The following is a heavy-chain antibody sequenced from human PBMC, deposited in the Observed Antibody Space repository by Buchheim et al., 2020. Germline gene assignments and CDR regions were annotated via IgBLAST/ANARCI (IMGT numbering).Heavy chain of an antibody. CDR3: ARFAVHRSSSYDY. CDR1: GYTFTTYY. J-gene: IGHJ4*02. CDR2: NNPCDGRP. V-gene: IGHV1-46*01. Sequence: QVQLVQSGAEVKKSGASVKVSCKASGYTFTTYYIHWVRQAPGQGPEWVGLNNPCDGRPIYAQNFQDRVTLTSDTSTSVANLEMSSLKSEDTAVNFCARFAVHRSSSYDYWGQGT. D-gene: IGHD2-2*01.